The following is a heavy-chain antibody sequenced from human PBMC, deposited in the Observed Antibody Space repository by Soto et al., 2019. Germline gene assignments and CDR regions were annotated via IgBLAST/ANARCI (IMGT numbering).Heavy chain of an antibody. V-gene: IGHV3-33*01. CDR2: IWYDGSNK. D-gene: IGHD6-19*01. J-gene: IGHJ4*02. Sequence: GGSLRLSCAASGFTFSSYGMHWGRQAPGKGLEWVAVIWYDGSNKYYADSVKGRFTISRDNSKNTLYLQMNSLRAEDTAVYYCARDGVWYSSGWYFDYWGQGTLVTVSS. CDR1: GFTFSSYG. CDR3: ARDGVWYSSGWYFDY.